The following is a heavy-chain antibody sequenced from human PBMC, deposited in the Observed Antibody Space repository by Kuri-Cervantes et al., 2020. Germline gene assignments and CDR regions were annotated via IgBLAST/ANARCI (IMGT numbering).Heavy chain of an antibody. CDR3: ARDEVWSDTAMVK. V-gene: IGHV3-33*01. CDR2: IWYDGSNK. D-gene: IGHD5-18*01. J-gene: IGHJ4*02. Sequence: GGSLRLSCAASGFTFSSYGMHWVRQAPGKGLEWVAVIWYDGSNKYYADSVKGRFTISRDNSKNTLYLQMNSLRAEDTAVYYCARDEVWSDTAMVKWGQGTLVTVSS. CDR1: GFTFSSYG.